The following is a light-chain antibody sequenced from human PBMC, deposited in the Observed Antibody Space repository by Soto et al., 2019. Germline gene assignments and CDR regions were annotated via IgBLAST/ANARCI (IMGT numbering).Light chain of an antibody. Sequence: DIVMTQSPDSLAVSLGERATINCKSSQSVLYSSNNKNFLAWYQQKPGQPPRLLIYWASTRESGVPDRFSGSGSGTDFTLTISSLKAEGAAVYYCPQYSRLPFFGGGTNVEIK. CDR1: QSVLYSSNNKNF. CDR2: WAS. V-gene: IGKV4-1*01. J-gene: IGKJ4*01. CDR3: PQYSRLPF.